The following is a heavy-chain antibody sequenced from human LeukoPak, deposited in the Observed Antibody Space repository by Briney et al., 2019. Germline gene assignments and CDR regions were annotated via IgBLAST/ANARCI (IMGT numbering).Heavy chain of an antibody. CDR3: ARAPTLYYFDY. J-gene: IGHJ4*02. CDR2: ISYSGNT. V-gene: IGHV4-59*01. Sequence: PSETLSLTCTFSGGSISTSYWSWIRQPPGKGLEWIGYISYSGNTDYNPSLKSRVSISIDTSKNQFSLNLSSVTAADTAVYYCARAPTLYYFDYWGQGTLVTVSS. CDR1: GGSISTSY.